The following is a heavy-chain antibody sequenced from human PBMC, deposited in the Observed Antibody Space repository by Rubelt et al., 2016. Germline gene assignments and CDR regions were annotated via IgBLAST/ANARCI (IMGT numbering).Heavy chain of an antibody. CDR2: IYYSGNT. V-gene: IGHV4-59*01. Sequence: QVQLQESGPGLVKPSETLSLTCTVSGGSISSYYWSWIRQPPGQGLEWIGYIYYSGNTYYNPSLKSRVTMSVDTSKNQFSLMLRSDTAAETAVYYYAGPSAGVLNWYFDLWGRGTLVTVSS. J-gene: IGHJ2*01. CDR1: GGSISSYY. D-gene: IGHD6-19*01. CDR3: AGPSAGVLNWYFDL.